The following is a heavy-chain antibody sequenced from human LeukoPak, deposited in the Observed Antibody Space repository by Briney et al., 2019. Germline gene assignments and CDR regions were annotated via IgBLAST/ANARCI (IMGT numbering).Heavy chain of an antibody. Sequence: EGPLRLSCAASGFTFSSYAMSWVRQAPGKGLEWVSAISGSGGSTYYADSVKGRFTISRDNSKNTLYLQMNSLRAEDTAVYYCAKDHLYCSGGSCSTSTFFDYWGQGTLVTVSS. J-gene: IGHJ4*02. D-gene: IGHD2-15*01. V-gene: IGHV3-23*01. CDR2: ISGSGGST. CDR1: GFTFSSYA. CDR3: AKDHLYCSGGSCSTSTFFDY.